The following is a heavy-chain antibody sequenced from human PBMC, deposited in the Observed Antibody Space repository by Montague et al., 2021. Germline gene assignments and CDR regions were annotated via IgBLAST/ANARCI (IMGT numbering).Heavy chain of an antibody. CDR2: ISSSSSYI. D-gene: IGHD3-10*01. V-gene: IGHV3-21*01. CDR1: GFTFRSYS. J-gene: IGHJ4*02. CDR3: ARDYYGSGRGKDYFDY. Sequence: SLSLSWSASGFTFRSYSMNWVRQAPGKGLEWVSSISSSSSYIYYTDSVKGRFTISRDNAKNSLYLQMNSLRAEDTAVYYCARDYYGSGRGKDYFDYWGQGTLVTVSS.